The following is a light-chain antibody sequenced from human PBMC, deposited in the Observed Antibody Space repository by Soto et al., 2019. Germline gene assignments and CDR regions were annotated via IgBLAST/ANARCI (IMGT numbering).Light chain of an antibody. CDR3: SSFAGNNNRGV. CDR2: EVT. CDR1: SSDVGSHNF. J-gene: IGLJ1*01. V-gene: IGLV2-23*02. Sequence: QSALTQPASVSGSPGQSITISCTGTSSDVGSHNFVSWYQQRPGKAPKLIIFEVTKRPSGVSNRFSASKSGNTASLTISGVQAEDEADYYCSSFAGNNNRGVFGSGTKLTVL.